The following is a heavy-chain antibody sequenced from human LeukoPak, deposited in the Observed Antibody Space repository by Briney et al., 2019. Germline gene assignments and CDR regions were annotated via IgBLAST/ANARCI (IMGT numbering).Heavy chain of an antibody. CDR3: TTDQLSPDAFDI. V-gene: IGHV3-15*01. J-gene: IGHJ3*02. CDR2: IKSKTDGGTT. D-gene: IGHD1-1*01. Sequence: GGSLRLSCAASGFTFSNAWMSWVRQAPGKGLERVGRIKSKTDGGTTDYAAPVKGRFTISRDDSKNTLYLQMNSLKTEDTAVYYCTTDQLSPDAFDIWGQGTMVTVSS. CDR1: GFTFSNAW.